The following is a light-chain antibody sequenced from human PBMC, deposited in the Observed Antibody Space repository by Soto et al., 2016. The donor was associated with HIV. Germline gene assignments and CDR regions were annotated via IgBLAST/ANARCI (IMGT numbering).Light chain of an antibody. CDR2: DDFS. CDR1: NIGSKS. V-gene: IGLV3-21*04. Sequence: SYELTQAPSVSVAPGKTATITCEGNNIGSKSVHWYQQNPGQAPVLVISDDFSARPSGIPERFSGSNSGNTATLTINRVEAGDEADYYCQVWDSIINSAVFGGGTKLAVL. CDR3: QVWDSIINSAV. J-gene: IGLJ2*01.